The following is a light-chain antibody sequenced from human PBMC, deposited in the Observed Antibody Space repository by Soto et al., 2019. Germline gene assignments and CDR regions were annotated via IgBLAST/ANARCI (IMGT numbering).Light chain of an antibody. CDR2: LGS. Sequence: DIVMTQSPLSLPVTPGEPASISCRSNQSLLHSNGYKYLDWYLQKPGQSPQLLIYLGSNRASGVPGRFSGSGSGTDFTLKISRVEAEDVGVFYCMQALQTPWTFGQGTKVEIK. V-gene: IGKV2-28*01. CDR3: MQALQTPWT. J-gene: IGKJ1*01. CDR1: QSLLHSNGYKY.